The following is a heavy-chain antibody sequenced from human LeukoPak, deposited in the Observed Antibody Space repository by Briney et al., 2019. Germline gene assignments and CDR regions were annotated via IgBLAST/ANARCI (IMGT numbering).Heavy chain of an antibody. CDR1: GFTFGDYA. CDR3: TRSPPTVTYYFDY. D-gene: IGHD4-11*01. J-gene: IGHJ4*02. V-gene: IGHV3-49*04. Sequence: GGSLRLSCTASGFTFGDYAMSWVRQAPGKGLEWVGFIRSKAYGGTTEYAASVKGRFTISRDDSKSIAYLQMNSLKTEDTAVYYCTRSPPTVTYYFDYWGQGTLVTVSS. CDR2: IRSKAYGGTT.